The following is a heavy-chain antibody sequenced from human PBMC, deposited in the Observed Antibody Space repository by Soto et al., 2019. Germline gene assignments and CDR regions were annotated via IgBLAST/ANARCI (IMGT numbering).Heavy chain of an antibody. CDR1: GFTFSSYG. CDR3: AKGAASHWYFDL. CDR2: ISYDGSNK. V-gene: IGHV3-30*18. Sequence: QVQLVESGGGVVQPGRSLRLSCAASGFTFSSYGMHWVRQAPGKGLEWVAVISYDGSNKYYADSVKGRFTISRDNSKNTLYLQMNSLRAEDTAVYYCAKGAASHWYFDLWGRGTLVTVPS. D-gene: IGHD5-18*01. J-gene: IGHJ2*01.